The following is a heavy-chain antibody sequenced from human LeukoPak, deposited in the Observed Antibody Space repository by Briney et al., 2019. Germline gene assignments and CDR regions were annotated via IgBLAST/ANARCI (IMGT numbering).Heavy chain of an antibody. J-gene: IGHJ4*02. CDR2: ISTYNGNT. V-gene: IGHV1-18*01. Sequence: ASVKVACKTSGYTFTTYGITWVRQAPGQGLEWMGWISTYNGNTNFARSLQCRVTVTRDTATATVYMELRSLTLDDTAVYYRATWGSGGHWGQGTLVSVSS. CDR1: GYTFTTYG. CDR3: ATWGSGGH. D-gene: IGHD3-10*01.